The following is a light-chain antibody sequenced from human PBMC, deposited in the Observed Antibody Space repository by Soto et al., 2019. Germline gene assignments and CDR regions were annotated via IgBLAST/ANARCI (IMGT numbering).Light chain of an antibody. Sequence: QSALTQPPSSSGSPGQSVTISCTGTSSYVGGYNFVSWYQQHQGKAPKLMIYEVTKRPSGVPDRFSGSKSGNTASLTVSGIQAEDEAYYYCSSYAGTNNFVVFGGGTKLTV. CDR3: SSYAGTNNFVV. CDR1: SSYVGGYNF. V-gene: IGLV2-8*01. J-gene: IGLJ2*01. CDR2: EVT.